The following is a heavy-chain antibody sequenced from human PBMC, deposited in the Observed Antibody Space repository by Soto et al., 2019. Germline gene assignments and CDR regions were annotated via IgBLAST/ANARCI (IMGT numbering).Heavy chain of an antibody. J-gene: IGHJ2*01. V-gene: IGHV4-59*01. CDR2: IYYSGST. CDR3: ARGNYDILTGYYGWYFDL. CDR1: GDSISSSY. D-gene: IGHD3-9*01. Sequence: SETLSLTCSVSGDSISSSYWSWIRQPPGKGLEWIGYIYYSGSTNYNPSLKSRVTISLDTSKNQFSLKVSSVTAADTAVYYCARGNYDILTGYYGWYFDLWGRGTLVT.